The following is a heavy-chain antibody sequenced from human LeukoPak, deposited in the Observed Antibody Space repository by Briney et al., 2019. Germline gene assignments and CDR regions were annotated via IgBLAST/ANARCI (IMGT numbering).Heavy chain of an antibody. CDR1: GYTFTGYY. CDR2: INPNSGDT. CDR3: ARETYNWILYGMDG. Sequence: ASVKVSCKASGYTFTGYYRHWVRQAPGQGLECMGWINPNSGDTNYAQKFQGRVTMTRDTSISTAYMELSRLRSDDTAVYYCARETYNWILYGMDGWGQGTTVTVSS. J-gene: IGHJ6*02. V-gene: IGHV1-2*02. D-gene: IGHD1-20*01.